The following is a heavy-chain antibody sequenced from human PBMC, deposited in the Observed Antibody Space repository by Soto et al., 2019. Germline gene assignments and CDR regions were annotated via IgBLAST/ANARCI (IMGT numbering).Heavy chain of an antibody. CDR3: AKDRSPYCSSTSCYGLYGMDV. CDR1: GFTFSSYA. CDR2: ISGSGGST. V-gene: IGHV3-23*01. Sequence: GGSLRLSCAASGFTFSSYALSWVRQAPWKGLEWVSAISGSGGSTYYADSVKGRFTISRDTSKNTLYLQMNSLRAEDTAVYYCAKDRSPYCSSTSCYGLYGMDVWGQGATVTVSS. J-gene: IGHJ6*02. D-gene: IGHD2-2*01.